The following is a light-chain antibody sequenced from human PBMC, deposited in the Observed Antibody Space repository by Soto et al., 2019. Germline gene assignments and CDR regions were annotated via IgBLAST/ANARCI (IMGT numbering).Light chain of an antibody. Sequence: DIVLTQSPGTLSLSPGERATLSCRACQSVSKWYVAWYQVKPGQAPRLVIYGASSRATGIPDRFSGGGSGTEFTLSISRLEPEDFAVYYCQQYVMPPFTFGRGTKVDIK. CDR2: GAS. CDR3: QQYVMPPFT. CDR1: QSVSKWY. V-gene: IGKV3-20*01. J-gene: IGKJ2*01.